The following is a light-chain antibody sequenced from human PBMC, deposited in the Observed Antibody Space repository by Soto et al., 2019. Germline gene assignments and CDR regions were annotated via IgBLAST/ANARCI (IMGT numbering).Light chain of an antibody. Sequence: YELTQPPSVSVSPGQTASITCSGNKLGDKYACWYQQKPGQSPVLVIYQDNKRPSGIPERFSGSNSGNTATLTISGTQAMDEADYYCQAWDSSTVVFGGGTKLTVL. V-gene: IGLV3-1*01. CDR1: KLGDKY. J-gene: IGLJ2*01. CDR3: QAWDSSTVV. CDR2: QDN.